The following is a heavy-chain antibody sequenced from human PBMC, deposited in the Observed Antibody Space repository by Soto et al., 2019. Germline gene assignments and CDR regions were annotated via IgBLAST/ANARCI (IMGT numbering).Heavy chain of an antibody. J-gene: IGHJ3*02. CDR2: INHSGST. Sequence: QVQLQQWGAGLLKTSETLSLTCAVYNGSFSVYYWNWMRQAPGKGLEWIGEINHSGSTNYNPSLKSRVTISVDTSKSQFSLRLSSVTAADTAVYYCARDSTRRGACDIWGQGTMVSVSS. CDR3: ARDSTRRGACDI. V-gene: IGHV4-34*01. CDR1: NGSFSVYY. D-gene: IGHD2-2*01.